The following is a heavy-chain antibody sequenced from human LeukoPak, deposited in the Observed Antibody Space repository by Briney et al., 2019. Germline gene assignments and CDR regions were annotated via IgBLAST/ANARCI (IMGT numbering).Heavy chain of an antibody. Sequence: SETLSLTCTVSGGSISSGDHYWSWIRQPPGKGLEWIGYIYHNGGTYYNTSLKSRVTISVDTSKNQFSLKLSSVTAADTAVYYCAREWVVTATNWFDPWGQGTLVTVSS. J-gene: IGHJ5*02. CDR1: GGSISSGDHY. CDR3: AREWVVTATNWFDP. CDR2: IYHNGGT. D-gene: IGHD2-21*02. V-gene: IGHV4-30-4*01.